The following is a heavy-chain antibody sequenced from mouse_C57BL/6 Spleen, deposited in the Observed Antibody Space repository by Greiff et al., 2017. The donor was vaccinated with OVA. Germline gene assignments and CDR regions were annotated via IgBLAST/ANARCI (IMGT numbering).Heavy chain of an antibody. J-gene: IGHJ4*01. CDR1: GYTFTDYE. CDR2: IDPETGGT. D-gene: IGHD6-1*01. Sequence: SGAELVRPGASVTLSCKASGYTFTDYEMHWVKQTPVHGLEWIGAIDPETGGTAYNQKFKGKAILTADKSSSTAYMELRSLTSEDSAVYYCTRQVAAHYYAMDYWGQGTSVTVSS. V-gene: IGHV1-15*01. CDR3: TRQVAAHYYAMDY.